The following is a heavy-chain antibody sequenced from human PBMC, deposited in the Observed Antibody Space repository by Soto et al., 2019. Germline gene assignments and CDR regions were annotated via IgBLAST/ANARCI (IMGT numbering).Heavy chain of an antibody. CDR3: AKDTGFGELVSDNFDL. V-gene: IGHV3-30*18. Sequence: QVQLVESGGGVVQPGRSLRLSCAASGFKLRSYGMHWVRQAPGKGLSWVAGISYDGNKKYSADSVKGGFTISRDDSTNTLYLQMNSFWPDDTALYYCAKDTGFGELVSDNFDLWGQGTMVTVSS. CDR1: GFKLRSYG. CDR2: ISYDGNKK. J-gene: IGHJ3*01. D-gene: IGHD3-10*01.